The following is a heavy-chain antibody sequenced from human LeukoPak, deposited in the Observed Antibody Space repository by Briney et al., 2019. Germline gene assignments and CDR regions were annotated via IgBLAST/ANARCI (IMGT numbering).Heavy chain of an antibody. D-gene: IGHD5-18*01. J-gene: IGHJ4*02. CDR1: GFTFSSYG. CDR3: ASSYTAMALDY. CDR2: ISYDGSNK. Sequence: GRSLRLSCAASGFTFSSYGMHWVRQAPGKGLEWVAVISYDGSNKYYADSVKGRFTISRDNSKNTLYLQMNSLRAEDTAVYYCASSYTAMALDYWGQGTLVTVSS. V-gene: IGHV3-30*03.